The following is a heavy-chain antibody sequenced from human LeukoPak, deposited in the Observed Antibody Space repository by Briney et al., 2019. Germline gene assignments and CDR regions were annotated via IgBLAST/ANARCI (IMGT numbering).Heavy chain of an antibody. CDR2: ISYDGSNK. J-gene: IGHJ4*02. CDR1: GFTFSSYA. V-gene: IGHV3-30-3*01. D-gene: IGHD3-22*01. Sequence: GRSLRLSCAASGFTFSSYAMHWVRQAPGKGLEWVAVISYDGSNKYYADSVKGRFTISRDNSKNTLYLQMNSLRAEDTAVYYCARPSMIVVAIPDGLAFDYWGQGTLVTVSS. CDR3: ARPSMIVVAIPDGLAFDY.